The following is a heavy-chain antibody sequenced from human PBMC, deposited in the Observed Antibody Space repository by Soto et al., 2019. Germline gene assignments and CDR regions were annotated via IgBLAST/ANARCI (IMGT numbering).Heavy chain of an antibody. J-gene: IGHJ6*02. CDR3: ARGMGHCSGGSCAYGMDV. D-gene: IGHD2-15*01. V-gene: IGHV6-1*01. CDR2: TYYRSKWYN. CDR1: GDGVSSNSAA. Sequence: SQTLSLTCAISGDGVSSNSAAWNWIRQSPSRGLEWLGRTYYRSKWYNDYAVSVKSRITINPDTSKNQFSLQLNSVTPEDTAVYYCARGMGHCSGGSCAYGMDVWGQGTKVTVSS.